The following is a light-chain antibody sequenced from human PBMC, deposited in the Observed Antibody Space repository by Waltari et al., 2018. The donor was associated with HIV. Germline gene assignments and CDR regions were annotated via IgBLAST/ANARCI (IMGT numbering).Light chain of an antibody. Sequence: QSALTQVPPSASGSPGQSVTISCTGTSNDIGNNNYVSWYQQHPGKAPKPVIYDVKKRPSGVPDRFSGSKSGNTASLTVSGLQPEDEADYYCSSYAGNTLFGGGTKVTVL. J-gene: IGLJ2*01. CDR3: SSYAGNTL. CDR2: DVK. V-gene: IGLV2-8*01. CDR1: SNDIGNNNY.